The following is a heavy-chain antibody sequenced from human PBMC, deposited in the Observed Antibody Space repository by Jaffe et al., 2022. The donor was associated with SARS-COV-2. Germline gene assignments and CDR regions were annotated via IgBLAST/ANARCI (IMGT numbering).Heavy chain of an antibody. CDR1: GFTFDDYA. Sequence: EVQLVESGGGLVQPGRSLRLSCTTSGFTFDDYAMHWVRQAPGKGLEWVSGISWNSGTKGYADSVKGRFTVSRDNAKNSLYLQMSSLRPADTAFYYCVKDAVSGDGYNFWNSFENWGQGTLVTVSS. J-gene: IGHJ4*02. V-gene: IGHV3-9*01. CDR2: ISWNSGTK. CDR3: VKDAVSGDGYNFWNSFEN. D-gene: IGHD5-12*01.